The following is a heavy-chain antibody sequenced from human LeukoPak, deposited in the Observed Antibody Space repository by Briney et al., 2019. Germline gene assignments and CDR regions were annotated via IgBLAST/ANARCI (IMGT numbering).Heavy chain of an antibody. CDR2: INAGNGNT. CDR3: ARAGAWYNWNDGVWFDP. J-gene: IGHJ5*02. Sequence: AASVKVSCKVVAYDFTGYFIHWVRQAPGQRLEWMGWINAGNGNTKYSQKFQGRVTITRDTSASTAYMELSSLRSEDTAVYYCARAGAWYNWNDGVWFDPWGQGTLVTVSS. V-gene: IGHV1-3*01. CDR1: AYDFTGYF. D-gene: IGHD1-1*01.